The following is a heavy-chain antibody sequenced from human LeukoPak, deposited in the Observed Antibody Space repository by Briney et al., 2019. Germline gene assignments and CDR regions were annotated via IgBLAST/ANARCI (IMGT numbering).Heavy chain of an antibody. V-gene: IGHV4-59*01. Sequence: SETLSLTCTVSGGSISTYYWSWIRQPPGKGLEWIGYIYYNGATDYNPSLKSRVTISVDTSKNQFSLKLSSVTAADTAVYYCATPSGYYDSSGYSPRLAFDIWGQGTMVTVSS. CDR1: GGSISTYY. CDR3: ATPSGYYDSSGYSPRLAFDI. CDR2: IYYNGAT. D-gene: IGHD3-22*01. J-gene: IGHJ3*02.